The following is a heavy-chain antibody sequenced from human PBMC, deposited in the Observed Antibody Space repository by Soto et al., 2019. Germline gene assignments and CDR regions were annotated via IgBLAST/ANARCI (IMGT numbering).Heavy chain of an antibody. Sequence: PXGSLRLSCAAAGFTFKTYWMHWVRQAPGKGLVWVSRINSDGSFTKYADSVKGRFIISRDDAKNTLYLQMNSLRAEDTAVYYCARERVVSRNWFDHWGQGTLVTVSS. CDR1: GFTFKTYW. CDR2: INSDGSFT. J-gene: IGHJ5*02. D-gene: IGHD2-2*01. V-gene: IGHV3-74*01. CDR3: ARERVVSRNWFDH.